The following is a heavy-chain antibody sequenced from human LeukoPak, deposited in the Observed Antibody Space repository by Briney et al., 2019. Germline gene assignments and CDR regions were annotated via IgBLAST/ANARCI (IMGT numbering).Heavy chain of an antibody. CDR3: ARYYGFVVISSYYGMDV. D-gene: IGHD3-3*01. V-gene: IGHV1-69*04. CDR1: GYTFTSYG. J-gene: IGHJ6*02. CDR2: IIPILGIA. Sequence: SVKVSCKASGYTFTSYGISWVRQAPGQGLEWMGRIIPILGIANYAQKFQGRVTITADKSTSTAYMELSSLRSEDTAVYYCARYYGFVVISSYYGMDVWGQGTTVTVSS.